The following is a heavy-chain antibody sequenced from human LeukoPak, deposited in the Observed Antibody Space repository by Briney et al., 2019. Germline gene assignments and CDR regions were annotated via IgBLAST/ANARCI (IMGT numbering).Heavy chain of an antibody. J-gene: IGHJ4*02. Sequence: SETLSLTCTVSGGSISSYYWSWIRQPPGKGLEWIGYIYHSGSTEYNPSLKSRVAIFVDTSKNQFSLILHPVAAADTAVYYCARRSEFDNTHYHYFDYWGQGALVTVSS. CDR2: IYHSGST. V-gene: IGHV4-59*08. CDR3: ARRSEFDNTHYHYFDY. CDR1: GGSISSYY. D-gene: IGHD2-15*01.